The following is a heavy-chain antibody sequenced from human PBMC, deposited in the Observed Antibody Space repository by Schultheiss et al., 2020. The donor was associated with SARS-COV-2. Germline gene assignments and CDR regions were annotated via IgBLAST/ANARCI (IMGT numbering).Heavy chain of an antibody. CDR3: ARDFSAGAPLVYYMDV. J-gene: IGHJ6*03. D-gene: IGHD6-13*01. CDR2: INPNSGGT. CDR1: GGTFSSYA. Sequence: ASVKVSCKASGGTFSSYAISWVRQAPGQGLEWMGWINPNSGGTNYAQKFQGRVTMTTDTSTSTAYMELRSLRSDDTAVYYCARDFSAGAPLVYYMDVWGKGTTVTVSS. V-gene: IGHV1-18*01.